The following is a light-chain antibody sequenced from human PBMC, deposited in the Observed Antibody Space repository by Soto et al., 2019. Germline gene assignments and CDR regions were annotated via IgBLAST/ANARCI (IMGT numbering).Light chain of an antibody. CDR2: AVS. CDR3: SSYSSSRTLFAV. J-gene: IGLJ7*01. Sequence: QSVLTQPASVSGSPGQSITISCTGTSSDVGGYNYVSWYQQHPGKAPKLMIYAVSNRPSGVSNRFSGSKSGNTASLTISGLEAEEEADYYCSSYSSSRTLFAVFGGGTPLTVL. V-gene: IGLV2-14*01. CDR1: SSDVGGYNY.